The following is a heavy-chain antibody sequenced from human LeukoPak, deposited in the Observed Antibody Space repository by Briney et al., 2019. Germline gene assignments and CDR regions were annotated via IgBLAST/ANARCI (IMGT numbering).Heavy chain of an antibody. V-gene: IGHV3-21*01. D-gene: IGHD3-9*01. CDR2: ISSSSSYI. Sequence: GGSLRLSCAASGFTFSSYGMSWVRQAPGKGLEWISAISSSSSYIYYGDSVKGRVTISRDNVENSLYLQMNSLSAEDTAVYYCAPIAIRSGYWGQGTLVTVSS. CDR1: GFTFSSYG. J-gene: IGHJ4*02. CDR3: APIAIRSGY.